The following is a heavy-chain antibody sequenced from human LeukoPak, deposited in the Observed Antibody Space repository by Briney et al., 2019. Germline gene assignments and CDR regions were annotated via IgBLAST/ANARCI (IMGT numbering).Heavy chain of an antibody. CDR1: GGSISSYY. V-gene: IGHV4-59*12. J-gene: IGHJ4*02. CDR3: ARGTRQHIVVVTAIYYFDY. Sequence: SETLSLTCTVSGGSISSYYWSWIRQPPGKGLEWIGYIYYSGSTNYNPSLKSRVTISVDTSKNQFSLKLSSVTAADTAVYYCARGTRQHIVVVTAIYYFDYWGQGTLVTVSS. CDR2: IYYSGST. D-gene: IGHD2-21*02.